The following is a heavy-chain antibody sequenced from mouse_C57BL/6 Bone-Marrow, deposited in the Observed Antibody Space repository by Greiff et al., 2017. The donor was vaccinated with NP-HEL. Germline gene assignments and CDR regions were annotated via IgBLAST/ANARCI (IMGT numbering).Heavy chain of an antibody. V-gene: IGHV1-15*01. D-gene: IGHD2-5*01. J-gene: IGHJ3*01. Sequence: QVHVKQSGAELVRPGASVTLSCKASGYTFTDYEMHWVKQTPVHGLEWIGAIDPETGGTAYNQKFKGKAILTADKSSSTAYMELRSLTSEDSAVYYCTRKGGSNSWFAYWGQGTLVTVSA. CDR1: GYTFTDYE. CDR2: IDPETGGT. CDR3: TRKGGSNSWFAY.